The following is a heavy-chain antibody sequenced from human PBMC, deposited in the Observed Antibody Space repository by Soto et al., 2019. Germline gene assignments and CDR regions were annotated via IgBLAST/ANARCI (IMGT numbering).Heavy chain of an antibody. J-gene: IGHJ1*01. D-gene: IGHD6-13*01. Sequence: QVQLVQSGAEVKKPGASVKVSCKASGYTFTSYDINWVRQATGQGLEWMGWMNPNSGNTGYAQKFQGRVTMTRNTSISTAYMELSSLRSEDTAVYYCARELDNSSWERGHFQHWGQGTLVTVSS. CDR2: MNPNSGNT. CDR1: GYTFTSYD. V-gene: IGHV1-8*01. CDR3: ARELDNSSWERGHFQH.